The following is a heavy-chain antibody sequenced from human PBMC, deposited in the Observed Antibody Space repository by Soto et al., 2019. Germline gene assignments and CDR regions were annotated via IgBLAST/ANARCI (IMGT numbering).Heavy chain of an antibody. CDR1: GGSFSGYY. J-gene: IGHJ5*02. D-gene: IGHD3-10*01. Sequence: PSETLSLTCAVYGGSFSGYYWSWIRQPPGKGLEWIGEINHSGSTNYNPSLKSRVTISVDTSKNQFSLKLSSVTAADTAVYYCARLGMSTGSGSYYNKKRNNWFDPWGQGTLVTVSS. V-gene: IGHV4-34*01. CDR2: INHSGST. CDR3: ARLGMSTGSGSYYNKKRNNWFDP.